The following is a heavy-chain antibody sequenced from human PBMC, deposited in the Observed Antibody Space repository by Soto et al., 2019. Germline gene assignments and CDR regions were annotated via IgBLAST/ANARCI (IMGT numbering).Heavy chain of an antibody. J-gene: IGHJ6*02. Sequence: PSQTLSLTCAISGVSVSSQNAAWNWIRQSPSRGVEWLGRTNYRSEWYNEYALSVKRRITINPDTSKNHSSMELNSVTHEDTAVYYCARAVWATRRYYYYALDVWGQGTPVTVSS. CDR3: ARAVWATRRYYYYALDV. D-gene: IGHD1-26*01. V-gene: IGHV6-1*01. CDR2: TNYRSEWYN. CDR1: GVSVSSQNAA.